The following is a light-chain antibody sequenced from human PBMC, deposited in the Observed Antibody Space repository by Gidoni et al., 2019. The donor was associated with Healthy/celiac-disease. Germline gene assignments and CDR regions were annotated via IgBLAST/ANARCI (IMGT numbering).Light chain of an antibody. CDR3: QQSYSTHALT. J-gene: IGKJ4*01. CDR2: AAS. Sequence: DIQMTQSPSSLPASLGDRVTITCRASQSISSYLNWYQQKPGKAPKLLIYAASSLQSGVPSRFSGSGSGTDYTITISSLQPEDFATYYCQQSYSTHALTFGGGTKVEIK. V-gene: IGKV1-39*01. CDR1: QSISSY.